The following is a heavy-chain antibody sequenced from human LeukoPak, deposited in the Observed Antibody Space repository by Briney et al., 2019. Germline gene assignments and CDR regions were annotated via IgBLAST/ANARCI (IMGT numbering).Heavy chain of an antibody. J-gene: IGHJ4*02. CDR1: GFTFSSYE. D-gene: IGHD6-13*01. CDR3: AKDMGPKAIAADDY. Sequence: GGSLRLSCAASGFTFSSYEMNWVRQAPGKGLEWVSYISSSGSTIYYADSVKGRFTISRDNAKNSLYLQMNSLRAEDTALYYCAKDMGPKAIAADDYWGQGTLVTVSS. CDR2: ISSSGSTI. V-gene: IGHV3-48*03.